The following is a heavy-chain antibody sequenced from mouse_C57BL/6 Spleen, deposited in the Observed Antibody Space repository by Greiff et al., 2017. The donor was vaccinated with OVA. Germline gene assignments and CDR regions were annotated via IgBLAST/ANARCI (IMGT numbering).Heavy chain of an antibody. CDR3: ARTHYYGSSYRYFDV. Sequence: VKLQQPGAELVMPGASVKLSCKASGYTFTSYWMHWVKQRPGQGLEWIGEIDPSDSYTNYNQKFKGKSTLTVDKSSSTAYMQLSSLTSEDSAVYYCARTHYYGSSYRYFDVWGTGTTVTVSS. CDR2: IDPSDSYT. D-gene: IGHD1-1*01. CDR1: GYTFTSYW. J-gene: IGHJ1*03. V-gene: IGHV1-69*01.